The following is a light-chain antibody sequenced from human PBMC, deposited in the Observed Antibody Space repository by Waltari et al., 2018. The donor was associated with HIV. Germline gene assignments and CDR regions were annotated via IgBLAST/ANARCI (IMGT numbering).Light chain of an antibody. CDR3: QTCDNGTVF. CDR1: KLGDKY. Sequence: SYKLTQPPSLSVSPGQRASITCSGPKLGDKYTSWCHKRPGQSPVLVIFQDTKRPSGIPERFSGFQSGSTATLTIRGIQAMDEADYYCQTCDNGTVFFGVVTTLTVL. V-gene: IGLV3-1*01. CDR2: QDT. J-gene: IGLJ2*01.